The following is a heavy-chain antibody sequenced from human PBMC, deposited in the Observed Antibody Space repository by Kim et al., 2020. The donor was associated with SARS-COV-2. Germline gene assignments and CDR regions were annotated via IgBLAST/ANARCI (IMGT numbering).Heavy chain of an antibody. CDR2: IHYGGNT. CDR3: AKYQTTTMLDY. D-gene: IGHD3-10*01. CDR1: GASISTPNFY. V-gene: IGHV4-39*01. J-gene: IGHJ4*02. Sequence: SETLSLACSVSGASISTPNFYWGWVRQPPGKGLEWIGTIHYGGNTNYNPSLKSRVAIFEDTSKNQFFLHLTSVTPADTAMYYCAKYQTTTMLDYWGQGTL.